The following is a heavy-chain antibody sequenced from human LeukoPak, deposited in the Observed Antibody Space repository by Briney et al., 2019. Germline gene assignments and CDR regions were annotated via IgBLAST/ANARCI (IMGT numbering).Heavy chain of an antibody. D-gene: IGHD4-17*01. CDR2: ISYDGSNK. CDR1: GFTFSSYA. CDR3: AREDYGDSRIPYYGMDV. Sequence: GGSLRLSWPASGFTFSSYAMHGVRQAPGKGLDWVAVISYDGSNKYYADSVKGRFTISRDNSKNTLYLQMNSLRAEDTAVYYCAREDYGDSRIPYYGMDVWGQGTTVTVSS. V-gene: IGHV3-30-3*01. J-gene: IGHJ6*02.